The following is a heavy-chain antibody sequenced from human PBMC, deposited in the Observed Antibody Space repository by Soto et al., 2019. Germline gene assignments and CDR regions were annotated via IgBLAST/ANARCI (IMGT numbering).Heavy chain of an antibody. CDR1: GGSISSGGYY. V-gene: IGHV4-31*03. J-gene: IGHJ4*02. CDR3: ARGDCSGGSCYSLRY. D-gene: IGHD2-15*01. Sequence: QGQLQESGPGLVKPSQTLSLTCTVSGGSISSGGYYWSWIRQHPGKGLEWIGYIYYSGTTYYNPSLKSRITISIDTSKNQFFLKLNSVTAANTAVYYCARGDCSGGSCYSLRYWGQGTLVTVSS. CDR2: IYYSGTT.